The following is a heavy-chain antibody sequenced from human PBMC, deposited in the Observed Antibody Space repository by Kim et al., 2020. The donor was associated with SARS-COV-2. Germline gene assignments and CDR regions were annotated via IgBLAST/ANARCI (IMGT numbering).Heavy chain of an antibody. CDR2: T. J-gene: IGHJ4*02. CDR3: ATFNWGLGFDY. Sequence: TNYNPSLKSRVTISVDTSKNQFSLKLSSVTAADTAVYYCATFNWGLGFDYWGQGTLVTVSS. V-gene: IGHV4-59*01. D-gene: IGHD7-27*01.